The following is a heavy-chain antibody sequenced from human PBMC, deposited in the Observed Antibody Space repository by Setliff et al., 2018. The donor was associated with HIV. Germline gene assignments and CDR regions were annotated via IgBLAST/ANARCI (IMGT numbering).Heavy chain of an antibody. D-gene: IGHD6-13*01. Sequence: SETLSLTCAVYGGSFSGYYWSWIRQPPGKGLEWIGEINHSGSTNYNPSLKSRVTISVDTSKNQFSLKLSSVTAADTAVFYCARGPVYSSTIDYWGQGTLVTVLL. CDR1: GGSFSGYY. V-gene: IGHV4-34*01. CDR2: INHSGST. J-gene: IGHJ4*02. CDR3: ARGPVYSSTIDY.